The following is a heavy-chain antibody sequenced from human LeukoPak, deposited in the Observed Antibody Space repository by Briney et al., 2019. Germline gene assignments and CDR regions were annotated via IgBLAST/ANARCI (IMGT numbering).Heavy chain of an antibody. J-gene: IGHJ6*03. CDR2: IYSGGST. Sequence: PGGSLRLSCAASGFTVSSNYMSWVRQAPGKGLEWVSVIYSGGSTYYADSVKGRFTISRDNSKNTLYLQMNSLRAEDTAVYYCARVSGIASYYMDVWGKGTTVTVSS. CDR1: GFTVSSNY. CDR3: ARVSGIASYYMDV. V-gene: IGHV3-53*01. D-gene: IGHD6-13*01.